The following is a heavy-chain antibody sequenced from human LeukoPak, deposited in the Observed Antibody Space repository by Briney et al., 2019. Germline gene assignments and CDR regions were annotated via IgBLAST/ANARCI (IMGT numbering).Heavy chain of an antibody. Sequence: PSETLPLTCAVPADSFSSHYWTWIRQPPGKGLEWIGYISYIGSTNYNPSLKSRVTISIDTSKNQFSLKLTSVTAADTAVYYCARDLVTVTKGFDIWGQVTMVSVSS. CDR1: ADSFSSHY. CDR3: ARDLVTVTKGFDI. D-gene: IGHD4-17*01. CDR2: ISYIGST. V-gene: IGHV4-59*11. J-gene: IGHJ3*02.